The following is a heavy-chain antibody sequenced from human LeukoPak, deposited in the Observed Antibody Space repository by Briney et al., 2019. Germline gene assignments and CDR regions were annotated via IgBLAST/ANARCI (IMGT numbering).Heavy chain of an antibody. Sequence: GASVKVSCKASGGTFSSYVINWVRQAPGQGLEWMGGIIPIFGTANYAQKFQGRVTITADKSTSTAYMELSSLRSEDTAVYYCARDPSAGSESWGQGTLVTVSS. CDR1: GGTFSSYV. V-gene: IGHV1-69*06. CDR3: ARDPSAGSES. D-gene: IGHD6-25*01. CDR2: IIPIFGTA. J-gene: IGHJ4*02.